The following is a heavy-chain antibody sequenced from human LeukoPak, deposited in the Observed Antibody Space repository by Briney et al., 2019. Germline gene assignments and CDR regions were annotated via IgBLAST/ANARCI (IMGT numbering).Heavy chain of an antibody. J-gene: IGHJ4*02. D-gene: IGHD3-16*01. CDR3: ARDRPGGSSFDY. CDR1: GGSISSYY. V-gene: IGHV4-59*01. Sequence: SETLSLTCTVSGGSISSYYWSWIRQPPGKGLEWIGYIYYSGSTNYSPSLKSRVTISVDTSKNQFSLKLSSVTATDTAVYYCARDRPGGSSFDYWGQGTLVTVSS. CDR2: IYYSGST.